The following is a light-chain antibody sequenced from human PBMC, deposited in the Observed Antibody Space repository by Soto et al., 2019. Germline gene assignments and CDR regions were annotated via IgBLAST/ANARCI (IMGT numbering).Light chain of an antibody. V-gene: IGLV2-23*01. Sequence: QSALAQPASVSGSPGQSITISCTGTSSVVGAYDSVSWYQQHPHKAPQVIIYKGTRRPSGVSNRFSGSTSGNAASLTISGLQADDEADYFYCSSAPESTYVFGTGTKLTVL. CDR3: CSSAPESTYV. CDR2: KGT. J-gene: IGLJ1*01. CDR1: SSVVGAYDS.